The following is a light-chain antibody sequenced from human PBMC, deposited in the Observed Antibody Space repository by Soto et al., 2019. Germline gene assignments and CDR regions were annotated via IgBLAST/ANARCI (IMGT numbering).Light chain of an antibody. CDR2: TAF. Sequence: DIQMTQSPSTLSASVGDGVTITCRASETITTSLAWYQQKPGKAPQALIHTAFTLQDGVPSRFSGSGFGTAFTLTISSLQPEDFATYYCQQSYTTPLTFGQGTRLETK. J-gene: IGKJ5*01. V-gene: IGKV1-39*01. CDR3: QQSYTTPLT. CDR1: ETITTS.